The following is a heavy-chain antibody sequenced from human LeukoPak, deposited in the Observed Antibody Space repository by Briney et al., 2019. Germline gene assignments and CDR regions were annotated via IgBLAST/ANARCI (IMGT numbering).Heavy chain of an antibody. CDR3: VREKSLRLAY. D-gene: IGHD3-10*01. CDR2: ISYDGTRQ. J-gene: IGHJ4*02. Sequence: GRSLRLSCAAFGFTFSHYPMHWVRQAPGKGLEWLAAISYDGTRQFYADSVKGRFNISRDNSENTLFLQLSSVKIEDTALYFCVREKSLRLAYWGQGHLVTVSS. CDR1: GFTFSHYP. V-gene: IGHV3-30-3*01.